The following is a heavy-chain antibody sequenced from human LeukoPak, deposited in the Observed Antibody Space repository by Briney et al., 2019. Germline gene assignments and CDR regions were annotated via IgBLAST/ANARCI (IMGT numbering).Heavy chain of an antibody. CDR3: ARLTGSYHNFDY. D-gene: IGHD1-26*01. CDR1: GGTFSSYA. V-gene: IGHV1-69*13. J-gene: IGHJ4*02. Sequence: SAKVSCKASGGTFSSYAIDWVRQAPGQGLEWMGGIIPIFGTTNYAQKFQGRVTITAVESMRTAYMELSSLRSEDTGVYYCARLTGSYHNFDYWGQGTLVTVSS. CDR2: IIPIFGTT.